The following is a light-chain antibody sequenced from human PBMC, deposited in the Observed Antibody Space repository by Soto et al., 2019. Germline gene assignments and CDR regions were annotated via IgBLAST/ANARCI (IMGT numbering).Light chain of an antibody. CDR3: QQSYRSPYT. Sequence: DIQMTQSPSSLSASVGDRVTITCRASQSISSYLNWYQQKPGKAPKFLIYVASTLQSGVPSRFSGSGSWTDFTLIITSLQPEDFATYYCQQSYRSPYTFGQGTKLEIK. CDR2: VAS. CDR1: QSISSY. J-gene: IGKJ2*01. V-gene: IGKV1-39*01.